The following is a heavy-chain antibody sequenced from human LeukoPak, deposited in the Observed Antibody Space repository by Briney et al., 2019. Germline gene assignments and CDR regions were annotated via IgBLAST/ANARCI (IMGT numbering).Heavy chain of an antibody. Sequence: SETLSLTCTVSGGSISSSSYYWGWIRQPPGKGLEWIGSIYYSGSTYYNPSLKSRVTISVDTSKNQFSLKLSSVTAADTAVYYCARSRGYSSSFDYWGQGTLVTVSS. D-gene: IGHD6-6*01. CDR2: IYYSGST. CDR1: GGSISSSSYY. CDR3: ARSRGYSSSFDY. J-gene: IGHJ4*02. V-gene: IGHV4-39*07.